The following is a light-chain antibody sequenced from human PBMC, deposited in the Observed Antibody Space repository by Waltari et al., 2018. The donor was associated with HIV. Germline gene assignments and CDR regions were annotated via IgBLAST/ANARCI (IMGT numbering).Light chain of an antibody. CDR3: QQYNSYPWT. CDR1: QSVTKY. V-gene: IGKV1-5*03. CDR2: RAS. J-gene: IGKJ1*01. Sequence: DIQMAQSPSTLSASLGDRVTITCRASQSVTKYLAWYQQKPGKAPSLLIYRASTLETGVPSRFSGSGSGTEFTLIISSLQPDDFATYYCQQYNSYPWTVGQGTRVEIK.